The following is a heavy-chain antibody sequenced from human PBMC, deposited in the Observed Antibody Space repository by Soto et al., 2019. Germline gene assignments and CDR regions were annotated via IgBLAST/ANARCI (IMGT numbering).Heavy chain of an antibody. CDR3: ARDYDFWSGYYRGVHYGMDV. V-gene: IGHV4-30-4*01. D-gene: IGHD3-3*01. J-gene: IGHJ6*02. CDR2: IYYSGST. Sequence: SETLSLTCTVSRGSISSGDYYWGWIRQPPVKGLEWIGYIYYSGSTYYNPSLKSRVTISVDTSKNQFSLKLSSVTAADTAVYYCARDYDFWSGYYRGVHYGMDVWGQGTTVTVSS. CDR1: RGSISSGDYY.